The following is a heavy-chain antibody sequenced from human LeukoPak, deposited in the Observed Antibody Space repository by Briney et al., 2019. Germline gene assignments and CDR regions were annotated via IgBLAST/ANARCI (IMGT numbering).Heavy chain of an antibody. J-gene: IGHJ4*02. V-gene: IGHV3-23*01. CDR3: AKAPVTTCRGAFCYPFDY. CDR1: GFTFSYYG. Sequence: PGGSLRLSCAASGFTFSYYGMHWVRQAPGKGLEWVSAISDTGNTYHADSVKGRFTISRDSSKNTLFLQMNRLRPEDAAVYYCAKAPVTTCRGAFCYPFDYWGLGTLVTVSS. D-gene: IGHD2-15*01. CDR2: ISDTGNT.